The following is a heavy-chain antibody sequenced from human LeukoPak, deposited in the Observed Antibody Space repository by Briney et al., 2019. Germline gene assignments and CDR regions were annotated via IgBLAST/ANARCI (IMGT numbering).Heavy chain of an antibody. J-gene: IGHJ4*02. D-gene: IGHD3-10*01. V-gene: IGHV3-7*04. Sequence: GGSLRLSCAASGFTFSAYWMTWVRQAPGKGLEWVAHIQQDGSHKHYVDSVKGRFTISRDNAKNSLYLQMNSLRAEDTAVYFCARDGYATGSHDYWGQGALVTVSS. CDR2: IQQDGSHK. CDR3: ARDGYATGSHDY. CDR1: GFTFSAYW.